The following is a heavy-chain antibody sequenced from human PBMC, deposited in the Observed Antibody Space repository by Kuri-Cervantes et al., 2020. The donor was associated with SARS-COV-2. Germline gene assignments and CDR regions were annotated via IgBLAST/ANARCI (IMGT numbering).Heavy chain of an antibody. Sequence: LSLTCAASGFTFSSYSMNWVRQAPGKGLEWVSSISSSSSYIYYADSVKGRFTISRDNAKNSLYLQMNSLRAEDTAVYYCARVSPLVGTTSWNAFDIWGQGTMVTVSS. CDR1: GFTFSSYS. J-gene: IGHJ3*02. V-gene: IGHV3-21*01. D-gene: IGHD1-26*01. CDR3: ARVSPLVGTTSWNAFDI. CDR2: ISSSSSYI.